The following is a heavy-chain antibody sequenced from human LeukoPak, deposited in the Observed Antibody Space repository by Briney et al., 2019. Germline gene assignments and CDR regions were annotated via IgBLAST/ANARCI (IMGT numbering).Heavy chain of an antibody. CDR3: ASTMVRGEDYYYYMDV. J-gene: IGHJ6*03. D-gene: IGHD3-10*01. V-gene: IGHV3-53*01. CDR2: IYSGGST. Sequence: GGSLRLSCAASGFTVSSNYMSWVRQAPGKGLEWVSVIYSGGSTYYADSVKGRFTISRDDSKNTLYLQMNSLRAEDTAVYYCASTMVRGEDYYYYMDVWGKGTTVTVSS. CDR1: GFTVSSNY.